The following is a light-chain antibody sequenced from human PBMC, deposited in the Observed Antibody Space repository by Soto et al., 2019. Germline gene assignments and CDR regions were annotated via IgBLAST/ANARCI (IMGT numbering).Light chain of an antibody. CDR2: GAS. V-gene: IGKV3-20*01. J-gene: IGKJ5*01. CDR1: QSVSSSY. Sequence: EIVLTQSPATLSLSPGERATLSCRASQSVSSSYLAWYQQKPGQAPRLLIYGASSRAPGIPDRFSGGGSGTEFTLTISRLEPEDFAVYYCQQYDSLPPTFGQGTRLEIK. CDR3: QQYDSLPPT.